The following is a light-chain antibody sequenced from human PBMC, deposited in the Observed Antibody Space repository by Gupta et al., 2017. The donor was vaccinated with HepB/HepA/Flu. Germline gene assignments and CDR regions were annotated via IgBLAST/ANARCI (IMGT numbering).Light chain of an antibody. J-gene: IGKJ5*01. V-gene: IGKV2-28*01. CDR2: LAS. Sequence: DIVMTQSPLSLPVTPGEPASISCRSSQSLLHSNGYNYLDWYLQRPGQSPQLLISLASNRASGVPDRFSGSGSGTDFTLQINRVEAEDVGVYCCMQGLQLPVTFGQGTQVDIK. CDR1: QSLLHSNGYNY. CDR3: MQGLQLPVT.